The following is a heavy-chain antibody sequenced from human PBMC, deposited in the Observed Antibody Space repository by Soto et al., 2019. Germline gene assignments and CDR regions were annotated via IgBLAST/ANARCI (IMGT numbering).Heavy chain of an antibody. Sequence: GGSLRLSCAASGFTFSSYAMHWVRQAPGKGLEWVAVISYDGSNKYYADSVKGRFTISRDNSKNTLYLQMNSLRAEDTAVYYCARERHSSSWTDYYYYYGMDVWGQGTTVTVSS. D-gene: IGHD6-13*01. CDR2: ISYDGSNK. CDR3: ARERHSSSWTDYYYYYGMDV. CDR1: GFTFSSYA. V-gene: IGHV3-30-3*01. J-gene: IGHJ6*02.